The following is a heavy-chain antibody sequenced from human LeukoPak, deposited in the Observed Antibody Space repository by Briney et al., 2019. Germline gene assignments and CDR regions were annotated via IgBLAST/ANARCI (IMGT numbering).Heavy chain of an antibody. J-gene: IGHJ6*03. V-gene: IGHV4-34*01. CDR3: AKHPNPRTITMVRGGLFYYYYMDV. D-gene: IGHD3-10*01. CDR1: GGSFSGYY. CDR2: IYYSGST. Sequence: SETLSLTCAVYGGSFSGYYWSWIRQPPGKGLEWIGSIYYSGSTYYNPSLKSRVTISVDTSKNQFSLKLSSVTAADTAVYYCAKHPNPRTITMVRGGLFYYYYMDVWGKGTTVTISS.